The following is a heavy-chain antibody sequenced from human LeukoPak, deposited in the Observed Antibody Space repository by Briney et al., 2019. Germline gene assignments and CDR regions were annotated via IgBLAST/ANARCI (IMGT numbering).Heavy chain of an antibody. CDR2: IYYSGST. CDR3: ARGTLTYYYDSSGYSYFDY. V-gene: IGHV4-39*07. J-gene: IGHJ4*02. Sequence: PSETLSLTCTVSGVSISSSSYYWGWIRQPPGKGLEWIGSIYYSGSTYYNPSLKSLVTISVDTSKNQFSLKLSSVTAADTAVYYCARGTLTYYYDSSGYSYFDYWGQGTLVTVSS. D-gene: IGHD3-22*01. CDR1: GVSISSSSYY.